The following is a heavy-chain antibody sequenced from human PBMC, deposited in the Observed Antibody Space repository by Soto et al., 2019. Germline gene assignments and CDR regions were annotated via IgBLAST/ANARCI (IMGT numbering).Heavy chain of an antibody. CDR2: IKSKGGAEST. V-gene: IGHV3-15*01. J-gene: IGHJ3*02. CDR3: TNVLGLPPYDAFDI. Sequence: EVQLVESGGGLVKPGGSLRLSCAASGINFNIAWMNWVRQAPGKGLEWLGRIKSKGGAESTEYAAIAKGTFTKSSGDTKQILDPVVEGLGRQDPAVCYCTNVLGLPPYDAFDILGQRTRVPVSS. CDR1: GINFNIAW.